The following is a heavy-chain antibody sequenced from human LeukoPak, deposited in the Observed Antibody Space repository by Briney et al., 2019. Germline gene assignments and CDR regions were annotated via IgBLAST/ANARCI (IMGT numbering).Heavy chain of an antibody. J-gene: IGHJ5*02. D-gene: IGHD3-9*01. CDR3: ARARQNPYFEERRRGNWFDP. V-gene: IGHV4-34*01. CDR2: INHVGTT. CDR1: GVASSGNY. Sequence: SETLSLTCGVYGVASSGNYWSWIRQSPGRGLEWIGEINHVGTTNYNPSLESRVTISVDTSNNQFSLRLRSVTAADTAVYYCARARQNPYFEERRRGNWFDPWGQGTQVTVSS.